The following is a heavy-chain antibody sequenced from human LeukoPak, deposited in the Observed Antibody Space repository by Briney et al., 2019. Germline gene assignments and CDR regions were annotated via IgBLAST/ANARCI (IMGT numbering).Heavy chain of an antibody. CDR1: GGSISSYY. V-gene: IGHV4-59*01. CDR2: IYYSGST. Sequence: KPSETLSLTCTVSGGSISSYYWSWIRQPPGKGLEWIGYIYYSGSTNYNPSLKSRVTISVDTSKNQFSLKLSSVTAADTAVYYCAKDEGGLGIFDYWGQGTLVTVSS. D-gene: IGHD7-27*01. J-gene: IGHJ4*02. CDR3: AKDEGGLGIFDY.